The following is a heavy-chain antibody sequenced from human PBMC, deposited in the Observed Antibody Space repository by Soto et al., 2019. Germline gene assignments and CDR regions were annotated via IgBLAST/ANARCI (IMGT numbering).Heavy chain of an antibody. CDR2: IKQDGSEK. V-gene: IGHV3-7*01. Sequence: PGGSLRLSCAASGFTFSSYAMHWVRQAPGKGLEWVANIKQDGSEKYYVDSVKGRFTISRDNAKNSLYLQMNSLRAEDTAVYYCARVGYDILTGHDAFDIWGQGTMVTVSS. J-gene: IGHJ3*02. CDR1: GFTFSSYA. D-gene: IGHD3-9*01. CDR3: ARVGYDILTGHDAFDI.